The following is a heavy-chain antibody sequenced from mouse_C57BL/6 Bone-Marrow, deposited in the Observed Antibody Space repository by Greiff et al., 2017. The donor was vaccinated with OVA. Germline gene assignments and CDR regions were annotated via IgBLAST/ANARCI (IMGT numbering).Heavy chain of an antibody. Sequence: EVKVEESGGGLVQPGGSMKLSCVASGFTFSNYWMNWVRQSPEKGLEWVAQIRLKSDNYATHYAESVKGRFTISRDDSKSSVYLQMNNLRAEDTGIYYCTGDDGFPYWGQGTLVTVSA. D-gene: IGHD2-12*01. V-gene: IGHV6-3*01. CDR2: IRLKSDNYAT. CDR3: TGDDGFPY. J-gene: IGHJ3*01. CDR1: GFTFSNYW.